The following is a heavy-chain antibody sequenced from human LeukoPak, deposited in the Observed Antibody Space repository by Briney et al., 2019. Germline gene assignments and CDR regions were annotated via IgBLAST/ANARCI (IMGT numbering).Heavy chain of an antibody. J-gene: IGHJ6*03. D-gene: IGHD2-2*01. CDR2: IIPIFGTA. CDR3: ARVSTAAIGLYYYYMDV. V-gene: IGHV1-69*13. Sequence: ASVNVSCKASGGTFSSYAISWVRQAPGQGLEWMGGIIPIFGTANYAQKFQGRVTITADESTSTAYMELSSLRSEDTAVYYCARVSTAAIGLYYYYMDVWGKGTTVTVSS. CDR1: GGTFSSYA.